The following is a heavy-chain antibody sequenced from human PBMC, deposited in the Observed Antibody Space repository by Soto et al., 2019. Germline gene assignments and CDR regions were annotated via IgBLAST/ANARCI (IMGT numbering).Heavy chain of an antibody. V-gene: IGHV4-31*03. D-gene: IGHD2-2*01. CDR3: ARSSTSATYFCY. Sequence: QVQLQESGPGLVKPSQTLSLTCTVSGGSISSGGYYWSWIRQHPGKCLEWIGYIYYSGSTYYNPSLKSRVTISVDTSKNQFSLKLSSVTAADTAVYYCARSSTSATYFCYWGQGTLVTVSS. J-gene: IGHJ4*02. CDR2: IYYSGST. CDR1: GGSISSGGYY.